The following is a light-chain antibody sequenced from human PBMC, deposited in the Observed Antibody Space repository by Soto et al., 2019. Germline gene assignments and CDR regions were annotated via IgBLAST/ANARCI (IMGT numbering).Light chain of an antibody. V-gene: IGKV4-1*01. CDR1: QSVLHRSKRKNY. Sequence: DIVMTQSPDSLAVSLGERTTINCRSSQSVLHRSKRKNYLAWYQQKAGQPPKLLISWASTRESGVPDRFSGSGSGTDFTLTIRSMQAEDVENYYCQQYYSGRTFGQGTKV. J-gene: IGKJ1*01. CDR3: QQYYSGRT. CDR2: WAS.